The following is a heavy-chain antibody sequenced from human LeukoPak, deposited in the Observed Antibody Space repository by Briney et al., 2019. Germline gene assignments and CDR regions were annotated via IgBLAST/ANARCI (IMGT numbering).Heavy chain of an antibody. V-gene: IGHV3-72*01. D-gene: IGHD4-17*01. CDR2: TRTKAKEYTT. Sequence: RGSLRLSCATPGFPFSDDFMDSVRQAPGKGLERDARTRTKAKEYTTEYAPSVKGRFTVSRHESMPSLYLQMNSLKTEDTAVYYCARGPTVTFNYHYGMDVWGQGTTVTVSS. J-gene: IGHJ6*02. CDR3: ARGPTVTFNYHYGMDV. CDR1: GFPFSDDF.